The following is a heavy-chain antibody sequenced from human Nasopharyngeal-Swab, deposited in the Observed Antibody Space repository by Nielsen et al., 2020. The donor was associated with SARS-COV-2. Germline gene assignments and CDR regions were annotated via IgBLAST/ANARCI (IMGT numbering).Heavy chain of an antibody. D-gene: IGHD6-13*01. V-gene: IGHV3-23*01. Sequence: WIRQPPGKGLEWVSSISGSGVSTYYADSVKGRFTVSRDSSKNTLYLQMSSLRAEDTAVYFCAKNTGYSTSWNDAFDIWGQGTMVTVSS. CDR3: AKNTGYSTSWNDAFDI. CDR2: ISGSGVST. J-gene: IGHJ3*02.